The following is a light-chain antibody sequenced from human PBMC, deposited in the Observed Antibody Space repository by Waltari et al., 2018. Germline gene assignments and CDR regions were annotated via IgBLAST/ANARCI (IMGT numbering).Light chain of an antibody. V-gene: IGKV3-15*01. CDR3: QQYNNWPRA. CDR2: GAS. CDR1: QSVSST. Sequence: EIVMTQSPATLSVSPGERATLSCRASQSVSSTLAWYQQKPGQAPRLLIYGASTRAPGIPARFSGSGSVTEFTLTISSLQSEDFAVYYCQQYNNWPRAFGPGTKVDIK. J-gene: IGKJ3*01.